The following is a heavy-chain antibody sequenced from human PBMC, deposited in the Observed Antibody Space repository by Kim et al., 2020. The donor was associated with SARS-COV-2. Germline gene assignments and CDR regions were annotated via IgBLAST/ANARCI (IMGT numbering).Heavy chain of an antibody. J-gene: IGHJ6*02. D-gene: IGHD3-10*01. Sequence: SETLSLTCPVYRESFSGYFWSWIRQPPGKGLEWIGEINHSGSTNYNPSLKSRVTISLDTSKNQVSLKLNSVTAADTAIYYCARGRGTNMVRGLYGMDVWGQGTTVTVSS. V-gene: IGHV4-34*01. CDR2: INHSGST. CDR1: RESFSGYF. CDR3: ARGRGTNMVRGLYGMDV.